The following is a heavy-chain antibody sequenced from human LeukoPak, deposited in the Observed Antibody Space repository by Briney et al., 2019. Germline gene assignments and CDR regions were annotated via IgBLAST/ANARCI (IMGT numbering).Heavy chain of an antibody. CDR1: GYTFTSYY. CDR3: AKGRRRFHQEYYYYGMDV. D-gene: IGHD5-12*01. V-gene: IGHV1-46*03. J-gene: IGHJ6*02. Sequence: ASVKVSCKASGYTFTSYYIYWVRQAPGQGLEWMGIINPSGGSTTYTQKFQGRVTMTTDTSTSTAYMELRSLRSDDTAVYYCAKGRRRFHQEYYYYGMDVWGQGTTVTVSS. CDR2: INPSGGST.